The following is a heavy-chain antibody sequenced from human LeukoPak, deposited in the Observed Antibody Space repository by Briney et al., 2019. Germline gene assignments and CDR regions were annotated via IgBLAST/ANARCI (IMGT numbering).Heavy chain of an antibody. Sequence: GGSLRLSCEPSRFTFSKHGMNWVRQAPGNGLEWVSVIAIDGSYKYYADSVRGRFAISRENSKNTLYLQMNSLRPEDTSVYYCARGVYCYGMDVWGPGTTVIVSS. CDR2: IAIDGSYK. CDR1: RFTFSKHG. CDR3: ARGVYCYGMDV. J-gene: IGHJ6*02. V-gene: IGHV3-30*03. D-gene: IGHD3-10*01.